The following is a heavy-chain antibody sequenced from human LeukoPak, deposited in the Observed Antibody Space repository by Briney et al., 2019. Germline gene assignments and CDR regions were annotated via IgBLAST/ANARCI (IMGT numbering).Heavy chain of an antibody. CDR1: GFTFSSYG. J-gene: IGHJ4*02. V-gene: IGHV3-30*18. CDR3: AKDWARDGIQLWLLDY. CDR2: ISYDGSNK. Sequence: GGSLRLSCAASGFTFSSYGMHWVRQAPGKGLEWVAVISYDGSNKYYADSVKGRFTISRDNSKNTLYLQMNSLRAEDTAVYYCAKDWARDGIQLWLLDYWGQGTLVTVSS. D-gene: IGHD5-18*01.